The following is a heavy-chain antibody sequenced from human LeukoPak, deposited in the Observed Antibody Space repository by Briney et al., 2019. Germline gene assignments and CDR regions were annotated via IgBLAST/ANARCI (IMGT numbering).Heavy chain of an antibody. D-gene: IGHD6-19*01. Sequence: AGGSLRLSCAASGFTVSNNYMSWVRQAPGKGLEWVSFIYNTGDTYYADSVRGRFTISRDNSKNTLYLQMGSLRAEDMAVYYCARVAVPGTYDYWGQGTLVTVSS. J-gene: IGHJ4*02. CDR2: IYNTGDT. V-gene: IGHV3-66*03. CDR3: ARVAVPGTYDY. CDR1: GFTVSNNY.